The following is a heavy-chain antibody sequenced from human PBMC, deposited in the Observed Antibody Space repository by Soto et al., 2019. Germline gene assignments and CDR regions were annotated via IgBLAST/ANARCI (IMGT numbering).Heavy chain of an antibody. CDR2: IIPILGIA. CDR3: ARTYNWNLPYYYYGMDV. CDR1: GGTFSSYT. D-gene: IGHD1-20*01. J-gene: IGHJ6*02. Sequence: SVKVSCKASGGTFSSYTISWVRQAPGQGLEWMGRIIPILGIANYAQKFQGRVTITADKSTSTAYMGLSSLRSEDTAVYYCARTYNWNLPYYYYGMDVWGQGTTVTVSS. V-gene: IGHV1-69*02.